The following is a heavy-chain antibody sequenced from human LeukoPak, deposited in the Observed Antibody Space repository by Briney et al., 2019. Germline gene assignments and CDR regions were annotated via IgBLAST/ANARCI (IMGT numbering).Heavy chain of an antibody. V-gene: IGHV4-30-4*01. Sequence: SQTLSLTCTVSGGSISSGDYYWSWIRQPPGKGLEWIGYIYYSGTTYYNPSLKSRVTISVDTSKNQFSLKLNSVTAADTAVYYCARKRYDDPYFFDYWGQGTPVTVSS. CDR2: IYYSGTT. CDR1: GGSISSGDYY. J-gene: IGHJ4*02. CDR3: ARKRYDDPYFFDY. D-gene: IGHD3-22*01.